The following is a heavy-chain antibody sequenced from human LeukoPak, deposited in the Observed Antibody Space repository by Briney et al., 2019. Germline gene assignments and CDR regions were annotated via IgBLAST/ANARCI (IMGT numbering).Heavy chain of an antibody. CDR3: ARVTLRYFDWLLYPDAFDI. J-gene: IGHJ3*02. CDR2: IYYSGST. V-gene: IGHV4-59*01. Sequence: SETLSLTCTVSGGSISSYYWSWIRQPPGKGLEWIGYIYYSGSTNYNPSLKSRVTISVDTSKNQFSLKLSSVTAADTAVYYCARVTLRYFDWLLYPDAFDIWGQGTMVTVSS. D-gene: IGHD3-9*01. CDR1: GGSISSYY.